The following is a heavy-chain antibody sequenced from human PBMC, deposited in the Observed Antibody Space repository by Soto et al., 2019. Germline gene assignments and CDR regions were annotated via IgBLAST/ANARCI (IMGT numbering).Heavy chain of an antibody. CDR2: IYYSGST. D-gene: IGHD1-26*01. CDR3: ARAGGGRRAWYYYGMDV. CDR1: GGSISSYY. V-gene: IGHV4-59*01. Sequence: SETLSLTCTVSGGSISSYYWSWIRQPPGKGLEWIGYIYYSGSTNYNPSLKSRVTISVDTSKNQFSLKLSSVTAADTAVYYCARAGGGRRAWYYYGMDVWGQGTTVTVSS. J-gene: IGHJ6*02.